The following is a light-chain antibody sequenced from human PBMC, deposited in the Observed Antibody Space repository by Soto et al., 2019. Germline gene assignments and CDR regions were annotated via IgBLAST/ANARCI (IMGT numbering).Light chain of an antibody. V-gene: IGKV1-27*01. CDR3: QQFGSSVT. J-gene: IGKJ5*01. CDR2: AAS. Sequence: DIQLTQSRSSLSASVGERVTLTCRASLPISNYLTWYQQKPGKIPNLLIYAASTLQAGVPSRFSGSGSGTDFTLTISRLEPEDFAVYYCQQFGSSVTFGQGTRLEIK. CDR1: LPISNY.